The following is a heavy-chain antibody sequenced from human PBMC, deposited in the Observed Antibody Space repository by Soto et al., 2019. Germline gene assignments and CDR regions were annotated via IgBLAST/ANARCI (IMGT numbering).Heavy chain of an antibody. Sequence: QVQLVQSGAEVKKPGASVKVSCKASGYTFTGYYMHWVRQAPGQGLEWMGWINPNSGGTNYAQKFQGWVTITRDTSISTAYMELSRLRSDDTAVYYCARSPGGVVTAMYYFDYWGQGTLVTVSS. V-gene: IGHV1-2*04. J-gene: IGHJ4*02. CDR1: GYTFTGYY. CDR3: ARSPGGVVTAMYYFDY. CDR2: INPNSGGT. D-gene: IGHD2-21*02.